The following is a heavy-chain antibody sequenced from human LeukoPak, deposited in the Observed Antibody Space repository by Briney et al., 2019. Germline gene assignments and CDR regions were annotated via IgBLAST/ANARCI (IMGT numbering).Heavy chain of an antibody. V-gene: IGHV3-20*01. J-gene: IGHJ4*02. CDR1: GFTFDDYG. CDR3: ARGIAAAGTRGYYFGY. CDR2: INWNGGST. Sequence: GGSLRLSCAASGFTFDDYGVSWVRQAPGKGLEWVSGINWNGGSTGYADSVKGRFTISRDNAKNSLYLQMNSLRAEDTALYHCARGIAAAGTRGYYFGYWGQGTLVTVSS. D-gene: IGHD6-13*01.